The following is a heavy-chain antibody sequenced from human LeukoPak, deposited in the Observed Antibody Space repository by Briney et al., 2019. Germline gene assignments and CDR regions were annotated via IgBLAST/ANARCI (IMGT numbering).Heavy chain of an antibody. CDR2: ISNNGGST. CDR3: ARTSIAAREDDY. J-gene: IGHJ4*02. D-gene: IGHD6-6*01. Sequence: GGSLRLSCAASGFTFSRYSMHWVRQAPGKGLEYVSAISNNGGSTYYAKSVKGRFTISRDNSKNTLYLQMGSLRAEDMAVYYCARTSIAAREDDYWGQGTLVTVSS. V-gene: IGHV3-64*01. CDR1: GFTFSRYS.